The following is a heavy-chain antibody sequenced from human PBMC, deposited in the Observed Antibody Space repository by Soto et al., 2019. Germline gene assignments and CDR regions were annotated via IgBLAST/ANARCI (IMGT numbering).Heavy chain of an antibody. CDR3: ATSECSSLSINWFDP. CDR2: IYNGGHT. V-gene: IGHV4-30-4*01. Sequence: ASETLSLTCSVSGGSVDSVNHYWSWIRQPPGKGLEWIGYIYNGGHTFYNPSLKSRVKILVDKSRNQFSLRLSSVTAADTAVYFCATSECSSLSINWFDPWGQGALVTVSS. D-gene: IGHD6-6*01. CDR1: GGSVDSVNHY. J-gene: IGHJ5*02.